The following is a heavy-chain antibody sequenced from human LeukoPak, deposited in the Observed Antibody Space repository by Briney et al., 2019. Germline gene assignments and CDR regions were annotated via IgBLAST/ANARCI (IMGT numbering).Heavy chain of an antibody. D-gene: IGHD3-16*02. Sequence: GGSLRLSCAASGFTFSSYWMSWVRQAPGKGLEWVATIKQDGSQKEYVDSVKGRFTISRDNAKNSLYLQMSGLRDEDTAVYYCARGVNSFGGIIALFDYWGQGTLVTVSS. CDR2: IKQDGSQK. J-gene: IGHJ4*02. V-gene: IGHV3-7*04. CDR1: GFTFSSYW. CDR3: ARGVNSFGGIIALFDY.